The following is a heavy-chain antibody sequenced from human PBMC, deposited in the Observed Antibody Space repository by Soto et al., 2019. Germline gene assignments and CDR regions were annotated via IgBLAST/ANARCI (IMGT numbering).Heavy chain of an antibody. J-gene: IGHJ6*02. D-gene: IGHD2-8*01. V-gene: IGHV5-51*01. CDR2: IYPGDSET. CDR3: AKCNGDIYYYYAMDV. Sequence: PGESLKISGKGSGYSFTTYRIGWVRQMPGKGLEWMGIIYPGDSETRYSPSFQGQVTISADKSNTPAYLQWSGLKASDTAVYYCAKCNGDIYYYYAMDVWGQGTTVTVSS. CDR1: GYSFTTYR.